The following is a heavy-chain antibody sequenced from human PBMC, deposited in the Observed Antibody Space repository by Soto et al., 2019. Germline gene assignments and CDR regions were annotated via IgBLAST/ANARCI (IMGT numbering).Heavy chain of an antibody. J-gene: IGHJ6*02. CDR2: IYYSAST. CDR1: GGYINSSDDH. CDR3: ARDSRTPSGGMDV. Sequence: PTDTLLCSYIVSGGYINSSDDHWTWIRQSTVKVLESIGAIYYSASTYYNPSLVSPVSISIDTSKNQFSLELTSVTAADPAVYYCARDSRTPSGGMDVWGQGTTVTVS. V-gene: IGHV4-30-4*01.